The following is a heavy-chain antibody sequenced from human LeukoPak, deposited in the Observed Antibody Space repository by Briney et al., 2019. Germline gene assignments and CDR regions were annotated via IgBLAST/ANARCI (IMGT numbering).Heavy chain of an antibody. V-gene: IGHV1-69*13. CDR1: GGTFSSYA. CDR2: IIPIFGTA. D-gene: IGHD3-3*01. J-gene: IGHJ5*02. CDR3: ARGDEYFSWFDP. Sequence: GASVKVSCKASGGTFSSYAISWVRQAPGQGLEWMGGIIPIFGTANYAQKFQGRVTITADESTSTAYMELSSLRSEDTAVYYCARGDEYFSWFDPWGQGTLVTVSS.